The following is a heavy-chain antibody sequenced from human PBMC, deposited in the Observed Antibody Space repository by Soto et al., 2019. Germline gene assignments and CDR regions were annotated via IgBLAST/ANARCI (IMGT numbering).Heavy chain of an antibody. CDR1: GFIFSDYY. Sequence: GGSLRLSCAASGFIFSDYYMSWIRQAPGKGLEWVSYITSGGGTIYYADSVKGRFTISRDNAKNSLSLQMNSLRAEDTAVYYCARVRQGRFDYWGQGTLVTVSS. V-gene: IGHV3-11*01. CDR2: ITSGGGTI. CDR3: ARVRQGRFDY. J-gene: IGHJ4*02. D-gene: IGHD1-26*01.